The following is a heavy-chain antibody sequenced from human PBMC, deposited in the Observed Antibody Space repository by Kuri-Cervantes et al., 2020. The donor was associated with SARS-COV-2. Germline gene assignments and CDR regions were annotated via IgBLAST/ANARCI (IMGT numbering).Heavy chain of an antibody. CDR1: GDSISSGDYY. J-gene: IGHJ4*02. D-gene: IGHD5-12*01. Sequence: SETLSLTCTVSGDSISSGDYYWSWIRQPPGKGLEWIGFIYYSGTTSYNPSLKSRVTMSVDTSKNQFSLELSSVTAADTAVYYCARDRISGYLYFLDYWGRGTLVTVSS. CDR3: ARDRISGYLYFLDY. V-gene: IGHV4-30-4*01. CDR2: IYYSGTT.